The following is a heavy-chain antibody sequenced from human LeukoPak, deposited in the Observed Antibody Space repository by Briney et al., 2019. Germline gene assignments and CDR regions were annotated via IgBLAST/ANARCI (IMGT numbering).Heavy chain of an antibody. J-gene: IGHJ4*02. D-gene: IGHD6-19*01. V-gene: IGHV1-69*04. CDR3: ARDRSSWYGDY. CDR2: IIPILGIA. CDR1: GGTFSSYA. Sequence: GASVKVSCKASGGTFSSYAISWVRQAPGQGLEWMGRIIPILGIANYAQKFQGRVTITADKSTSTAYMELRSLRSDDTAVYYCARDRSSWYGDYWGQGTLVTVSS.